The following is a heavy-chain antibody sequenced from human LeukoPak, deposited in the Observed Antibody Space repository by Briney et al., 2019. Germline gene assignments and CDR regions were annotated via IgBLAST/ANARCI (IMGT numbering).Heavy chain of an antibody. CDR1: GGSISSYY. CDR2: IYTSGST. J-gene: IGHJ6*02. CDR3: ARAQSPNYYYYYYGMDV. V-gene: IGHV4-4*07. Sequence: SETLSLTCTVSGGSISSYYWSWIRQPAGKGLEWIGRIYTSGSTNYNPSLKSRVTMSVDTSKNQFSLKLSSVTAADTAVYYCARAQSPNYYYYYYGMDVWGQGITVTVSS.